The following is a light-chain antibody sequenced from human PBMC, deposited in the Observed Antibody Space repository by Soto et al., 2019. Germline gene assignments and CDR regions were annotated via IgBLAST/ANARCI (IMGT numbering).Light chain of an antibody. CDR3: QQYNNWPPIT. CDR2: AAS. J-gene: IGKJ5*01. Sequence: DIQMTQSPSTLSGSVGDRVTITCRASQTISSWLAWYQQKPGKAPKLLINAASSLQSGVPSRFSGSGSGTDFTLTISSLQSEDFAVYYCQQYNNWPPITFGQGTRLEIK. V-gene: IGKV1-5*01. CDR1: QTISSW.